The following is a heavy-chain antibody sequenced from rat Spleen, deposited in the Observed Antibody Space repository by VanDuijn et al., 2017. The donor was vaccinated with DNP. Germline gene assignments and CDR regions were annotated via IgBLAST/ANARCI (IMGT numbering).Heavy chain of an antibody. D-gene: IGHD1-11*01. J-gene: IGHJ4*01. CDR2: ISSGGST. CDR1: GFSLTSYG. V-gene: IGHV2S12*01. Sequence: QVQLKESGPGLVQPSQTLSLTCTVSGFSLTSYGVSWVRQPPGKGLEWIAAISSGGSTYYNSALKSRLSISRDTSKSQVFLKMNSLQPEDTAIYFCTRENYGYAMDAWGQGTSVTVSS. CDR3: TRENYGYAMDA.